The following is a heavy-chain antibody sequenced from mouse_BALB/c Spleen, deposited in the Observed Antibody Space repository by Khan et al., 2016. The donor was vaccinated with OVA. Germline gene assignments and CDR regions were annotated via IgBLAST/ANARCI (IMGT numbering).Heavy chain of an antibody. J-gene: IGHJ2*01. CDR3: ARSVTITTVVATDFDY. CDR2: ISYSGRT. CDR1: GYSITSDYA. Sequence: EVKLEESGPGLVKPSQSLSLTCTVTGYSITSDYAWNWIRQFPGNKLEWMGYISYSGRTSYNPSLKSRISIPRDTSKNQFFLPLNSVTTEDTSTYYCARSVTITTVVATDFDYWGQGTTLTVSS. D-gene: IGHD1-1*01. V-gene: IGHV3-2*02.